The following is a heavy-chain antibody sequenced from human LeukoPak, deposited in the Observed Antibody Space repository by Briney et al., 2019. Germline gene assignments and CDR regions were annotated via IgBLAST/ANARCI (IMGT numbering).Heavy chain of an antibody. V-gene: IGHV3-23*01. CDR2: ITDTGDAT. Sequence: GGSLRLSCAASGFTFRNFAMAWVRQAPGKGLEWVSSITDTGDATGYTESVKGRFTISRDNSKGTVWLQMNSLRAEDTAIYYCAKSDCGSDGCKLYNYWAQGTQVTVSS. D-gene: IGHD2-21*01. CDR3: AKSDCGSDGCKLYNY. J-gene: IGHJ4*02. CDR1: GFTFRNFA.